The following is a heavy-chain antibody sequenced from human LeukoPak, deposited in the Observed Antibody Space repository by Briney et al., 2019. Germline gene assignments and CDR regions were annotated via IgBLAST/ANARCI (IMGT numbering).Heavy chain of an antibody. CDR3: ARGSGVAVGMDV. J-gene: IGHJ6*02. V-gene: IGHV4-4*07. Sequence: SETLSLTCNVSGGSIASSYWSWNRQPAGKGLEWIGRFFTGGNTYYNPSLESHVTISVDTSKNQFSLRLSSVTAADTAVYYCARGSGVAVGMDVWGQGTTVIVS. D-gene: IGHD6-19*01. CDR2: FFTGGNT. CDR1: GGSIASSY.